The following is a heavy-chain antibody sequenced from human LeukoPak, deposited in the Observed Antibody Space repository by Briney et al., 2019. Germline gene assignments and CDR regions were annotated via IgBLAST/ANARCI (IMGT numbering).Heavy chain of an antibody. CDR3: ARDFRGGSYVVGC. D-gene: IGHD1-26*01. V-gene: IGHV4-39*02. CDR2: IYYSGST. CDR1: GGSISSSSYY. J-gene: IGHJ4*02. Sequence: PSETLSLTCTVSGGSISSSSYYWGWIRQPPGKGLEWIGSIYYSGSTYYNPSLKSRVTISVDTSKNQFSLKLSSVTAADTAVYYCARDFRGGSYVVGCWGQGTLVTVSS.